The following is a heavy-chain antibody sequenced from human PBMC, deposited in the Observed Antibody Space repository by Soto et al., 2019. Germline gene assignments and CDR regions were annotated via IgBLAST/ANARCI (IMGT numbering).Heavy chain of an antibody. D-gene: IGHD6-13*01. CDR1: GYTFTSYV. CDR3: AREVLSLSSSWREYFHH. CDR2: INSDNGKT. J-gene: IGHJ1*01. V-gene: IGHV1-3*01. Sequence: QVQLVQSGAEVKKPGASVRVSCKASGYTFTSYVLHWIRQAPGQRLEWMGWINSDNGKTKYSQNLQGRITITRDTSAGTVFMDLSSLTSEDTGVYYCAREVLSLSSSWREYFHHWGQGTLVTVSS.